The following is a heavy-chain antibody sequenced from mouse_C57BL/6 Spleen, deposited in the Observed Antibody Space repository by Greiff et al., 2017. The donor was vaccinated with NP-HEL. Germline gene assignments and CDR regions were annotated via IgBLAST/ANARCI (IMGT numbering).Heavy chain of an antibody. CDR1: GFTFSSYA. J-gene: IGHJ3*01. V-gene: IGHV5-9-1*02. D-gene: IGHD1-1*01. Sequence: EVKLVESGEGLVKPGGSLKLSCAASGFTFSSYAMSWVRQTPEKRLEWVAYISSGGDFIYYADTVKGRFPISRDNARNTLYLQMSSLKSEDKAMYYCTRGDYYGSGAYWGQGTLVTVSA. CDR2: ISSGGDFI. CDR3: TRGDYYGSGAY.